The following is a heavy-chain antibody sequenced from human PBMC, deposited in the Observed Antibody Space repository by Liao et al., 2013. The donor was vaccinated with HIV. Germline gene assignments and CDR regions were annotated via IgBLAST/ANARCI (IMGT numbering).Heavy chain of an antibody. Sequence: QVQLQESGPGLVKPSETLPLTCTVSGGSISTFQWNWIRQPAGKGLEWIGRIYTSGSTNYNPSLKSRVTMSVDTSKTQFSLRLNSVTAADTAMYYCARELWSGFPRLDSWGQGTLVTVSS. V-gene: IGHV4-4*07. D-gene: IGHD3-3*01. CDR2: IYTSGST. CDR1: GGSISTFQ. CDR3: ARELWSGFPRLDS. J-gene: IGHJ4*02.